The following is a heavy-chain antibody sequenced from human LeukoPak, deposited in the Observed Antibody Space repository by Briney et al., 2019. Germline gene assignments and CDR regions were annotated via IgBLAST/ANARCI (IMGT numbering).Heavy chain of an antibody. V-gene: IGHV5-51*01. CDR2: IYPGASDT. J-gene: IGHJ2*01. CDR1: GYIFSNSW. Sequence: GESLTISCKGSGYIFSNSWIGWVRQMPGSGLEWMGIIYPGASDTRYSPSFQGQVTISADKSISTAYLQWTSLKASDTAMYFCARRTGLPFWFFGLWGRGTLVTVSS. CDR3: ARRTGLPFWFFGL.